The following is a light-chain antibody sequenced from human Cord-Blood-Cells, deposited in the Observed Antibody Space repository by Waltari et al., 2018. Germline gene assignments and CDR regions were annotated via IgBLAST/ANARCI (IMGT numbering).Light chain of an antibody. CDR3: SSYTSSSTWV. CDR2: EVS. CDR1: SSAVGGYNY. V-gene: IGLV2-14*01. J-gene: IGLJ3*02. Sequence: QSALTQPASVSGSPGQSITISCTGTSSAVGGYNYVSWYQQHPGKAPKLMIYEVSNRPSGVSNRFSGSKSGNTASLTISGLQAEDEADYDCSSYTSSSTWVFGGGTKLTVL.